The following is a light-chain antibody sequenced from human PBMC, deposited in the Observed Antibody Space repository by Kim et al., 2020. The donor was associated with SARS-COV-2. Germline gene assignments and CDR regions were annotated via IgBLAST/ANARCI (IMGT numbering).Light chain of an antibody. Sequence: GQRVIISCPGSSSNIGSNYVYWYQHLPGAAPKLLIYWNDKRDSGVPARFSASKSGTSASLAISGLRSGDEADYYCATWDASLSGPVFGGGTKVTVL. CDR1: SSNIGSNY. CDR3: ATWDASLSGPV. CDR2: WND. V-gene: IGLV1-47*01. J-gene: IGLJ3*02.